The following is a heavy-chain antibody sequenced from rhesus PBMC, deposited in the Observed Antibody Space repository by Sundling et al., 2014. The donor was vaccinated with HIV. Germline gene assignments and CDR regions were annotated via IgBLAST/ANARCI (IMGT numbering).Heavy chain of an antibody. CDR2: IYWDDDK. J-gene: IGHJ2*01. V-gene: IGHV2-174*02. CDR3: ARIPGYNGARYFDL. Sequence: QVTLKESGPALVKPTETLTLTCTFSGFSLSISGLGVGWIRQPSRKTLEWLAHIYWDDDKRYSLFLKNRLTISTDTSENQVVLTMTNMDPVDTATYFCARIPGYNGARYFDLWGPGAPITISS. D-gene: IGHD5-42*01. CDR1: GFSLSISGLG.